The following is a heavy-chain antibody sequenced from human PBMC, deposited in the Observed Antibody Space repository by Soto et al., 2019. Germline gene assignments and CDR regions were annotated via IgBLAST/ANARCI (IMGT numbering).Heavy chain of an antibody. J-gene: IGHJ6*02. Sequence: GGSLRLSCAASGFIFSRYWMHWVRQPPGKGLVWVARINSDGSSTVYADSVKGRFTISRDNSKNTLYLQMNSLRAEDTAVYYCAREKSIAAPLYYYGMDVWGQGTTVTVSS. V-gene: IGHV3-74*01. CDR3: AREKSIAAPLYYYGMDV. CDR1: GFIFSRYW. CDR2: INSDGSST. D-gene: IGHD6-6*01.